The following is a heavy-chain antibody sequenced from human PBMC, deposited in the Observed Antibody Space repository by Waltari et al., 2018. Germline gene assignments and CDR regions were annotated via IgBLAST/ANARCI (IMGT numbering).Heavy chain of an antibody. CDR1: GFTFSSYA. V-gene: IGHV3-23*04. Sequence: EVQLEESGGGLVQPGGALRLSCAASGFTFSSYAMSWVRQAPGKGPEWVSGISGSGVGTYYAGSVKGRFNISRDNSRNTLDLQMNSLRAEDTAVYYCAKGGGYFGSGTYYKNNWFDPWGQGTRVTVSS. D-gene: IGHD3-10*01. CDR2: ISGSGVGT. J-gene: IGHJ5*02. CDR3: AKGGGYFGSGTYYKNNWFDP.